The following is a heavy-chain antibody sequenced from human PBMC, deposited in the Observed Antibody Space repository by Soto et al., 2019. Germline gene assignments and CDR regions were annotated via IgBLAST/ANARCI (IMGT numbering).Heavy chain of an antibody. CDR3: AKGVATAVPALDY. V-gene: IGHV3-9*01. CDR1: GFSFDDFV. Sequence: PGGSLRLSCVASGFSFDDFVMNWVRQRPGKGLEWVSSVSWNSGAKLYADSVKGRFAISRGSAKKSVYLQMNSLRPDDTAFYYCAKGVATAVPALDYWGQGT. J-gene: IGHJ4*02. CDR2: VSWNSGAK. D-gene: IGHD2-21*02.